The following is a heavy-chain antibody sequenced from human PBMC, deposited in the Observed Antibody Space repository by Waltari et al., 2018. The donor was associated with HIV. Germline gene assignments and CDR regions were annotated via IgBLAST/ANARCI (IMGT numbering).Heavy chain of an antibody. CDR3: ARSNDYGASLDY. D-gene: IGHD4-17*01. V-gene: IGHV4-59*13. J-gene: IGHJ4*02. Sequence: QVQLQESGPGLVKPSETLSLTCSVSGGSISGYYWTWIRQPPGRGLEYIGYRFYRGSSNYNPSLRSRVSLSVDRPRHQISRQLTSATAADTAVYYCARSNDYGASLDYWGQGALVTVSS. CDR2: RFYRGSS. CDR1: GGSISGYY.